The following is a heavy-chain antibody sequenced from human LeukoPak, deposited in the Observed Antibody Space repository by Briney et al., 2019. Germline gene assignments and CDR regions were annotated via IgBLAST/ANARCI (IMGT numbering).Heavy chain of an antibody. CDR1: GGSFSGYY. D-gene: IGHD4-17*01. CDR2: INHSGST. Sequence: SETLSLTCAVYGGSFSGYYWSWIRQPPGKGLEWIGEINHSGSTNYNPSLKSRVTISVDTSKNQFSLKLSSVTAADTAVYYCARRGTDYGDYFYYYYMDVWGKGTTVTISS. J-gene: IGHJ6*03. V-gene: IGHV4-34*01. CDR3: ARRGTDYGDYFYYYYMDV.